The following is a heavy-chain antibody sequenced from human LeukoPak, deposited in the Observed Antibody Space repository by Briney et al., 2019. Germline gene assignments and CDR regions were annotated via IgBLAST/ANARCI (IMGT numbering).Heavy chain of an antibody. CDR2: INHSGST. CDR3: ARGTRGNWNYPFDY. D-gene: IGHD1-7*01. J-gene: IGHJ4*02. V-gene: IGHV4-34*01. CDR1: GGSFSGYY. Sequence: SETLSLTCAVYGGSFSGYYWSWIRQLPGKGLEWIGEINHSGSTNYNPSLKSRVTISVDTSKNQFSLKLSSVTAADTAVYYCARGTRGNWNYPFDYWGQGTLVTVSS.